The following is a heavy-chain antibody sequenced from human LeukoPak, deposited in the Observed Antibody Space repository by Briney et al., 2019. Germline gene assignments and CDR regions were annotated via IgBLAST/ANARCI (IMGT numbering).Heavy chain of an antibody. CDR1: GITFSNYY. CDR2: IIQDGSVT. Sequence: PGGSLRLSCVTSGITFSNYYMHWVRPVAGVGMVWVSHIIQDGSVTSYADSVKGRFTISRDNDKNTVYLQLNNLRPEDTAVYYCATDDYRGLGYWGRGTLVTVSS. CDR3: ATDDYRGLGY. V-gene: IGHV3-74*01. J-gene: IGHJ4*02. D-gene: IGHD3-16*01.